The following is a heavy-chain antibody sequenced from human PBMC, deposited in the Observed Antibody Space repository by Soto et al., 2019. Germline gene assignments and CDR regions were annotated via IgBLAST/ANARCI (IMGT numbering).Heavy chain of an antibody. J-gene: IGHJ4*02. D-gene: IGHD3-9*01. CDR2: INPADSDT. V-gene: IGHV5-51*01. CDR1: GYSFTNYW. CDR3: VRPDSTGYYSH. Sequence: PGESLTISCKGSGYSFTNYWIGWVRQMPGKGLEWMGIINPADSDTRYSPSFQGQVTVSVDKSISTAYLQRGSLKASDTAMYYCVRPDSTGYYSHWGQGTPVTVSS.